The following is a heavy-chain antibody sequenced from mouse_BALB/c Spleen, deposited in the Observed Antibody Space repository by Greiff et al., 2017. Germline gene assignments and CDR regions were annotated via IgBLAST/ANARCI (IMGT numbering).Heavy chain of an antibody. CDR3: ARVGWYPDY. Sequence: QVQLQQPGAELVKPGASVKMSCKASGYTFTSYNMHWVKQTPGQGLEWIGAIYPGNGDTSYNQKFKGKATLTADKSSSTAYMQLSSLTSEDSAVYYCARVGWYPDYRGQGTTLTVSS. V-gene: IGHV1-12*01. D-gene: IGHD2-1*01. CDR1: GYTFTSYN. CDR2: IYPGNGDT. J-gene: IGHJ2*01.